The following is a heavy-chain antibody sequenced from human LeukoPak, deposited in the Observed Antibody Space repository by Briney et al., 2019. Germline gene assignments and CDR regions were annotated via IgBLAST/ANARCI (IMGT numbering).Heavy chain of an antibody. CDR3: ARAWSTSGSYIDY. J-gene: IGHJ4*02. V-gene: IGHV4-34*01. CDR2: INHSGST. CDR1: GGSFSGYY. D-gene: IGHD1-26*01. Sequence: PSETLSLTCAVYGGSFSGYYWSWIRQPPGKGLEWIGEINHSGSTNYNPSLKSRVTISVDTSKNQFSLKLSSVTAADTAVYYCARAWSTSGSYIDYWGQGTLVTVSS.